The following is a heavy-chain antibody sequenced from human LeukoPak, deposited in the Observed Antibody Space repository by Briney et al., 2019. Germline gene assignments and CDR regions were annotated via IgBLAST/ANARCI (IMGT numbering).Heavy chain of an antibody. V-gene: IGHV4-38-2*02. CDR3: ARIYYYMDV. CDR2: IYHSGST. J-gene: IGHJ6*03. Sequence: SETLSLTCTVSGYSISSGYYWGWIRQPPGKGLEWIGSIYHSGSTYYNPSLKSRVTISVDTSKNQFSLKLSSVTAADTAVYYCARIYYYMDVWGKGTTVTVSS. CDR1: GYSISSGYY.